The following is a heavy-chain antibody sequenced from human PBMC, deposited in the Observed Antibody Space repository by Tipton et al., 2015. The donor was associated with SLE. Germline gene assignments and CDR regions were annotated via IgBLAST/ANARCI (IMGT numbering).Heavy chain of an antibody. D-gene: IGHD5-24*01. CDR3: ARTLVEMATITVYYYYYMDV. J-gene: IGHJ6*03. CDR1: GNTLTSYG. V-gene: IGHV1-18*01. Sequence: QLVQSGAEVKKPGASVKVSCKASGNTLTSYGISWVRQAPGQGLEGMGWISVYNGKTNYAQKLQGRVTMTTDTSTSTAYMELRSLRSDDTAVYYCARTLVEMATITVYYYYYMDVWGKGTTVTVSS. CDR2: ISVYNGKT.